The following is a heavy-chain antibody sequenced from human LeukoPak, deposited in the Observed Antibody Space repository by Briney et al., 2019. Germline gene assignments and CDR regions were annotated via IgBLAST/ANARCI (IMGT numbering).Heavy chain of an antibody. CDR2: TFHVRSP. CDR3: TRVKPAALNYFDF. D-gene: IGHD2-2*01. V-gene: IGHV4-38-2*02. Sequence: PSETLSLTCSVSHYSIRSVYYRGWVRQSPGIGLEWIGTTFHVRSPYINPSLKSRVTISIDTSKNQFSLKLDSLSAADTAVYYCTRVKPAALNYFDFWGQGTLVTVSS. J-gene: IGHJ4*02. CDR1: HYSIRSVYY.